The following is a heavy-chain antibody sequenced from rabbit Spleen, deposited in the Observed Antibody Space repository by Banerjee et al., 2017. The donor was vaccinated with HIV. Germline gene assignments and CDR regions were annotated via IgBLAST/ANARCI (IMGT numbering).Heavy chain of an antibody. D-gene: IGHD8-1*01. CDR3: ARDTGSSFSSYGMDL. CDR2: IVGSSSGFT. Sequence: QSLEESGGDLVKPGASLTLTCKASGLDFSSSDYMCWVRQAPGKGLEWISCIVGSSSGFTYSATWAKGRFTISKTSSTTVTLQMTSLTVADTATYFCARDTGSSFSSYGMDLWGQGPWSPS. V-gene: IGHV1S40*01. J-gene: IGHJ6*01. CDR1: GLDFSSSDY.